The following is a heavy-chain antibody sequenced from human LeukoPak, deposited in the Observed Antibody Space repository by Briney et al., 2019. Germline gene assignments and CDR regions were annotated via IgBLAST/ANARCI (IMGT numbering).Heavy chain of an antibody. V-gene: IGHV1-69*01. CDR3: ARADSSWYYQIRGTLDY. Sequence: GASVNVSCKASGGTFSSYAISWVRQAPGQGLEWMGGIIPIFGTANYAQKFQGRVTITADESTSTAYMELSSLRSEDTAVYYCARADSSWYYQIRGTLDYWGQGTLVTVSS. D-gene: IGHD6-13*01. J-gene: IGHJ4*02. CDR1: GGTFSSYA. CDR2: IIPIFGTA.